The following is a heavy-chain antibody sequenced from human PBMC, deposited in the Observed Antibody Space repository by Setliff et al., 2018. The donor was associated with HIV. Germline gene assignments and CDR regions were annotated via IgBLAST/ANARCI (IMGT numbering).Heavy chain of an antibody. V-gene: IGHV5-51*01. Sequence: PGESLKISCKGSGYSFNSYWIGWVRQMPGKGLEWMGIIYPGESDTRYSPSFQGQVTISADKSISTSYLQLSTLKASDTAMYYCARSRRDGYNLEAFDICGQGTMVTVSS. CDR1: GYSFNSYW. CDR2: IYPGESDT. CDR3: ARSRRDGYNLEAFDI. D-gene: IGHD5-12*01. J-gene: IGHJ3*02.